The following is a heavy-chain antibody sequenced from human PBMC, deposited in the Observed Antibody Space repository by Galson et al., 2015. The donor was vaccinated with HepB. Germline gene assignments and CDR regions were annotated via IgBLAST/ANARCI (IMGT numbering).Heavy chain of an antibody. D-gene: IGHD3-22*01. V-gene: IGHV3-23*01. CDR1: GFTFSSYA. J-gene: IGHJ3*02. CDR3: ARETQPDYYDSSKDAFDI. CDR2: ISGSGGST. Sequence: SLRLSCAASGFTFSSYAMSWVRQAPGKGLEWVSAISGSGGSTYYADSVKGRFTISRDNSKNTLYLQMNSLRAEDTAVYYCARETQPDYYDSSKDAFDIWGQGTMVTVSS.